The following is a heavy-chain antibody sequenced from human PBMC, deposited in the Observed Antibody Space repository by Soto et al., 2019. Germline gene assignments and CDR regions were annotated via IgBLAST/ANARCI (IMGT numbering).Heavy chain of an antibody. CDR2: IYYSGST. V-gene: IGHV4-39*01. J-gene: IGHJ6*02. CDR3: ARRERIAVAGTAYGMDV. D-gene: IGHD6-19*01. CDR1: GGSISSSSYY. Sequence: PSETLSLTCTVSGGSISSSSYYWGWIRQPPGKGLEWIGSIYYSGSTYYNPSLKSRVTISVDTSKNQFSLKLSSVTAADTAVYYCARRERIAVAGTAYGMDVWGQGTTVTV.